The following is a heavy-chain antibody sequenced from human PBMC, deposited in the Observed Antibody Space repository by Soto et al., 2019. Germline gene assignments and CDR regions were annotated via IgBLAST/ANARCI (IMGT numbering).Heavy chain of an antibody. CDR2: ISYDGINK. V-gene: IGHV3-30-3*01. CDR3: ARALTMVRGVGVGYFDY. J-gene: IGHJ4*02. Sequence: GGSLRLSCAASGFTFSSYAMHWVRQAPGKGLEWVAVISYDGINKYYADSVKGRFTISRDNSKNTLYLQMNSLRAEDTAVYYCARALTMVRGVGVGYFDYWGQGT. D-gene: IGHD3-10*01. CDR1: GFTFSSYA.